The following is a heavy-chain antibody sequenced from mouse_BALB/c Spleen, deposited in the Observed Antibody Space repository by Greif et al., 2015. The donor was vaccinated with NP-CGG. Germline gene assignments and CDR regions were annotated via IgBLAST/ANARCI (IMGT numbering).Heavy chain of an antibody. CDR2: INPSNGGT. V-gene: IGHV1-53*01. CDR3: TRRGVVGYFDV. D-gene: IGHD1-1*01. Sequence: QVQLQQPGAELVKPGASVKLSCKASGYTFTSYYMYWVKQRPGQGLEWIGEINPSNGGTNFNEKFKSKATLTVDKSSSTAYMQLSGLASEDSAVYYCTRRGVVGYFDVWGAGTTVTASS. CDR1: GYTFTSYY. J-gene: IGHJ1*01.